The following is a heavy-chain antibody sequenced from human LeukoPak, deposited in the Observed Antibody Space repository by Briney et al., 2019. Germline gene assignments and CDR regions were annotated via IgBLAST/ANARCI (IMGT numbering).Heavy chain of an antibody. CDR1: GFIFSLYC. CDR3: VRDFRSAGY. V-gene: IGHV3-74*01. Sequence: QAGGSLRLSCAASGFIFSLYCMHWVRQAPGKGPMWVSRICPDGTGISYADSVKARFTTSRDNAKNTVYLQMNGLREEDTAVYYCVRDFRSAGYWGQGTLVTVSS. CDR2: ICPDGTGI. J-gene: IGHJ4*02.